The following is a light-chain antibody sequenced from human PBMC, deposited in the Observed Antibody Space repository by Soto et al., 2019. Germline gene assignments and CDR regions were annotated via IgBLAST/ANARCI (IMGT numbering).Light chain of an antibody. Sequence: IPMTQSPSTLSASVGDRVTITCRASQSIRSWLAWYQQKPGKAPKVLIYDASTLESGVPSRFSGSGSGTEFTLTISSLQPEDSATYYCQQHNSSPWTFGQGTRVEIK. CDR1: QSIRSW. V-gene: IGKV1-5*01. CDR3: QQHNSSPWT. J-gene: IGKJ1*01. CDR2: DAS.